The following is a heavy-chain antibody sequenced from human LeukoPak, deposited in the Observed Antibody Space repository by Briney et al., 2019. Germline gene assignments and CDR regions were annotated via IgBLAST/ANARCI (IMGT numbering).Heavy chain of an antibody. CDR1: GFTFSKYD. D-gene: IGHD1-1*01. Sequence: GGSLRLSCAASGFTFSKYDMNWVRQAPGKGLEWVSYIRSSSSTIYYADSVKGRFTVSRDNAKNSLYLQMSSLQDEDTAVYYCARDQDNAFDSWGQGTLVTVSS. CDR2: IRSSSSTI. CDR3: ARDQDNAFDS. V-gene: IGHV3-48*02. J-gene: IGHJ4*02.